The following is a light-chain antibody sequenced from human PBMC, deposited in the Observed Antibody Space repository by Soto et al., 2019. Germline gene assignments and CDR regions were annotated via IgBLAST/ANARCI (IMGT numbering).Light chain of an antibody. CDR3: QQRSNWPPGVT. CDR1: QSVTTY. V-gene: IGKV3-11*01. CDR2: DAS. Sequence: EVVLTQSPATLSLSPEERATLSCTASQSVTTYLAWYQQKPGQAPRLLIYDASTRATGIPARFSGSGSGTDFTLTISSLEPEDFAVYYCQQRSNWPPGVTFGPGTKVDIK. J-gene: IGKJ3*01.